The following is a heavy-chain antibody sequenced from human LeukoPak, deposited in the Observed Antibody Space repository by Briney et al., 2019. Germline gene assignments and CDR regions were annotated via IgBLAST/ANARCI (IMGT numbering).Heavy chain of an antibody. CDR1: GGSISSSSYY. J-gene: IGHJ6*04. Sequence: SETLSLTCTVSGGSISSSSYYWGWIRQPPGKGLEWIGSIYYSGSTYYNPSLKSRGTISVDTSKNQVSLKLSSVTAADTAVYYCARGWGYSYVLDVWGKGTTVTVSS. CDR2: IYYSGST. CDR3: ARGWGYSYVLDV. D-gene: IGHD5-18*01. V-gene: IGHV4-39*07.